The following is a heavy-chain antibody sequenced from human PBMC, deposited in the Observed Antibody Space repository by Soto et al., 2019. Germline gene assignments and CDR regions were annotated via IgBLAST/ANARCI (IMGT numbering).Heavy chain of an antibody. CDR2: IRQDGSDK. Sequence: EVQLVESGGGLVQPGGSLRLSCTASGFTFSGYWMNWVRQAPGKGLEWVANIRQDGSDKYYVDSVKGRFTISRDNAKNSLYLQMNSLTAEDTAVYYCAKAGGGPEVYCNIGGCHYKLVNYMDVWGKGTTVSVSS. D-gene: IGHD2-8*01. CDR3: AKAGGGPEVYCNIGGCHYKLVNYMDV. J-gene: IGHJ6*03. V-gene: IGHV3-7*01. CDR1: GFTFSGYW.